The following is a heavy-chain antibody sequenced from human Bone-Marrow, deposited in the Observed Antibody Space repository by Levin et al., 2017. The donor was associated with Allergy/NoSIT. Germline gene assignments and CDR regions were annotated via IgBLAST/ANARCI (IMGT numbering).Heavy chain of an antibody. J-gene: IGHJ4*02. V-gene: IGHV1-2*02. Sequence: ASVKVSCKASGYAFPGYYIHWIRQARGHGFEWLGWMNPNSGDTNYSQRFQGRVTMTRDTSTSIAYMELSSLTSGDTALYYCARGSYIGVAGTQDYWGQGTPVTVSS. CDR1: GYAFPGYY. CDR2: MNPNSGDT. CDR3: ARGSYIGVAGTQDY. D-gene: IGHD6-19*01.